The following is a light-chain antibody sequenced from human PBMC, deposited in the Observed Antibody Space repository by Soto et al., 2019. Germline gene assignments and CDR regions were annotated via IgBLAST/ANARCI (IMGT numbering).Light chain of an antibody. CDR3: QQSFTTPRT. J-gene: IGKJ2*01. CDR1: QRISTY. V-gene: IGKV1-39*01. Sequence: DIQMTQSPSSLSASVGDRVTITCRASQRISTYLNWYQQKPEKAPKLLIYAASSSQSGVPSTFSGSGSGADFSLTISSLQPEDFATYYCQQSFTTPRTFGQGTKLEIK. CDR2: AAS.